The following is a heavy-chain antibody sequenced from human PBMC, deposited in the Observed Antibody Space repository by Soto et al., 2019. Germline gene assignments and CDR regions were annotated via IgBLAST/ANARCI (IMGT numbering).Heavy chain of an antibody. CDR3: ARGGSGWFKGKMGGTDDDY. J-gene: IGHJ4*02. D-gene: IGHD6-19*01. CDR1: GGSIYSTSYY. V-gene: IGHV4-39*01. CDR2: IYYSGST. Sequence: SETLSLTCTVSGGSIYSTSYYGAWIRQPPGKGLEWIGSIYYSGSTYYNPSLKSRVTISVDTSKNQFSLKLSSVTAADTAVYYCARGGSGWFKGKMGGTDDDYWGQGTLVTVSS.